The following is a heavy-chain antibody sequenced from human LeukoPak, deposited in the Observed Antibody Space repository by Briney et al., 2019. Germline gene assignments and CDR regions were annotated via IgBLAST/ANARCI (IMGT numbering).Heavy chain of an antibody. CDR3: ARDITSDWSY. Sequence: PGGSLRLSCAASGFTFSTYSMSWVRQAPGKGLEWVSYISSSDGTKYYAASVKGRFTISRDNAKNSLYLQMNSLRDEDTAVYYCARDITSDWSYWGQGTLVTVSS. V-gene: IGHV3-48*02. D-gene: IGHD3-9*01. CDR2: ISSSDGTK. CDR1: GFTFSTYS. J-gene: IGHJ4*02.